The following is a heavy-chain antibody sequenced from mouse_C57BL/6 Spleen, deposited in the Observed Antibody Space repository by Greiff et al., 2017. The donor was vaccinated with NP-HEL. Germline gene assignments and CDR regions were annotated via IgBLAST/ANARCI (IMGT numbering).Heavy chain of an antibody. CDR1: GFSFSSYG. CDR3: ARHSLYYYGSSHWYFDV. CDR2: ISSGGSYT. J-gene: IGHJ1*03. V-gene: IGHV5-6*01. D-gene: IGHD1-1*01. Sequence: EVMLVESGGDLVKPGGSLKLSCAASGFSFSSYGMSWVRQTPDKRLEWVATISSGGSYTYYPDRVKGRFTISRDNAKNTLYLQMSSLKSEDTAMYYCARHSLYYYGSSHWYFDVWGTGTTVTVSS.